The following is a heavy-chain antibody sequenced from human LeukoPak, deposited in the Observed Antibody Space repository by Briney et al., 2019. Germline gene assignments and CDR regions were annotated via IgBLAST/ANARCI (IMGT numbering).Heavy chain of an antibody. Sequence: GGSLRLSCAASGSTFSSFWMTWVRQAPGKGLEWVANIKQDGSERYYVDSVKGRFTISRDNAKNSLYLQMNSLRAEDTAVYYCARGSLWTDYWGQGTLVTVSS. D-gene: IGHD1-26*01. J-gene: IGHJ4*02. CDR2: IKQDGSER. V-gene: IGHV3-7*01. CDR1: GSTFSSFW. CDR3: ARGSLWTDY.